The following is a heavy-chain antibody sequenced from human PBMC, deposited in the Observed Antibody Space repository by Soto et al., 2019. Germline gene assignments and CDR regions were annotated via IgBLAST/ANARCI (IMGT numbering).Heavy chain of an antibody. CDR3: ARVYDFWSGYYEYYYYYMDV. V-gene: IGHV3-74*01. CDR2: INSDGSST. CDR1: GFTFSSYW. D-gene: IGHD3-3*01. J-gene: IGHJ6*03. Sequence: GGSLRLSCAASGFTFSSYWMHWVRQAPGKGLVWVSRINSDGSSTSYADSVKGRFTISRDNAKNTLYLQMNSLRAEDTAVYYYARVYDFWSGYYEYYYYYMDVWGKGTTVTVSS.